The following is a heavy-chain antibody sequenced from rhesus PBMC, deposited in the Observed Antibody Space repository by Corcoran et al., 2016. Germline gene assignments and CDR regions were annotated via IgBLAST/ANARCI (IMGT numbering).Heavy chain of an antibody. CDR1: GFTFSDHY. D-gene: IGHD3-16*01. V-gene: IGHV3-184*01. Sequence: EVQLVESGGGLVQPGGSLRLSCAASGFTFSDHYMYWVRQAPGKGLEWVGFIRSKAYGWTAEYAASVKGRFTISRDDSKIIAYLQMNSLKTEDTAVYYCTRDYSGSYYNYGLDAWGQGVVVTVSS. CDR3: TRDYSGSYYNYGLDA. CDR2: IRSKAYGWTA. J-gene: IGHJ6*01.